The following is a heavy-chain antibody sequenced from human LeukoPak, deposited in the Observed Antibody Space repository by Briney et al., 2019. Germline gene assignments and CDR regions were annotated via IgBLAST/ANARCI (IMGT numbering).Heavy chain of an antibody. Sequence: GGSLRLSCAASGFTFSSYPMHWIRQAPGKGLEWVAVTSSDDRNEDYGDPVKGRFTVSRDISKKTVYLQMNSLTTEDTAVYYCAMDYYDINGYSRGWDYWGRGTLVIVSS. J-gene: IGHJ4*02. CDR2: TSSDDRNE. CDR1: GFTFSSYP. CDR3: AMDYYDINGYSRGWDY. D-gene: IGHD3-16*01. V-gene: IGHV3-30*01.